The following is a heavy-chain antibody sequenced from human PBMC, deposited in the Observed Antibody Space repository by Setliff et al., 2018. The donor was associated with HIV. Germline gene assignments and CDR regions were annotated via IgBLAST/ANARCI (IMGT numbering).Heavy chain of an antibody. D-gene: IGHD3-16*01. J-gene: IGHJ4*02. CDR2: IKTDGGTT. V-gene: IGHV3-48*01. CDR3: AGGRCSDAACFFDY. CDR1: GFTFKTYS. Sequence: LRLSCVGSGFTFKTYSMNWVRQAPGKGLEWLSYIKTDGGTTYDADSVEGRFTISRDNAKNSLYLQMDNLTVDDTAVYFCAGGRCSDAACFFDYWGQGTLVTVTS.